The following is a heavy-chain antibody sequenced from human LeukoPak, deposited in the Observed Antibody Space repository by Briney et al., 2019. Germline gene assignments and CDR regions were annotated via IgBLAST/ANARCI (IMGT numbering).Heavy chain of an antibody. CDR2: IYSGGST. Sequence: PSETLSLTCLVSGGSINNYYWSWIRQPPGKRLEWLGYIYSGGSTNYNPSLQSRVTISVETSKNQFSLTLTSVTAADTALYYCARVEVVAGRRSGAFDIWGQGTVVTVSS. CDR1: GGSINNYY. CDR3: ARVEVVAGRRSGAFDI. D-gene: IGHD6-19*01. J-gene: IGHJ3*02. V-gene: IGHV4-59*01.